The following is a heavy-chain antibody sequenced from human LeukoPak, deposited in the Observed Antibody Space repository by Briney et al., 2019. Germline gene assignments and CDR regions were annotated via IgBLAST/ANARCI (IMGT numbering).Heavy chain of an antibody. V-gene: IGHV1-18*04. CDR3: ARDQEGSGSYWPKYYYYGMDV. CDR1: GYTFTSYG. CDR2: ISAYNGNT. Sequence: ASVKVSCKASGYTFTSYGISWVRQAPGQGPEWMGWISAYNGNTNYAQKLQGRVTMTTDTPTSTAYMELRSLRSDDTAVYYCARDQEGSGSYWPKYYYYGMDVWGKGTTVTVSS. J-gene: IGHJ6*04. D-gene: IGHD3-10*01.